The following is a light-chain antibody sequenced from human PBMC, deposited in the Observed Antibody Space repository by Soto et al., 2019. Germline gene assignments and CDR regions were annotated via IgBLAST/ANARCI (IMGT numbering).Light chain of an antibody. CDR3: QQYET. Sequence: EIVLTQSPGTLSLSPGERATLSCRASQSISSSYLAWYQQKPGQAPRLLIFGASSRATGIPDRFSGSGSGTDFTLTISRLEPEDFATYYCQQYETFRQGTKVEF. J-gene: IGKJ1*01. CDR1: QSISSSY. CDR2: GAS. V-gene: IGKV3-20*01.